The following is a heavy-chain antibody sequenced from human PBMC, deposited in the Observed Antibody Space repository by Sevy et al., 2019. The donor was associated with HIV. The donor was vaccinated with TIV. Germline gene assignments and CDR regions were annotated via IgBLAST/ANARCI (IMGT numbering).Heavy chain of an antibody. J-gene: IGHJ5*02. Sequence: SETLSLTCTVSGGSISSGDYYWTWMRQPPGKGLEWIGYIYYSGITYYNPSLKSRVAISVDTVKNQFSLKLTSVTAPGPAVYYLARYWIRTSPPHRVDPWGQGTLVTVSS. CDR1: GGSISSGDYY. CDR2: IYYSGIT. CDR3: ARYWIRTSPPHRVDP. D-gene: IGHD2-2*01. V-gene: IGHV4-30-4*01.